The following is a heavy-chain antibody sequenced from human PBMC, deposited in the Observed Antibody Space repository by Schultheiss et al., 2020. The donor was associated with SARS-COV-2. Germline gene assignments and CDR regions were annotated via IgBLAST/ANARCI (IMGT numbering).Heavy chain of an antibody. CDR3: ARGIRVARDY. CDR1: GFTFSSYS. V-gene: IGHV4-34*01. Sequence: AGSLRLSCEGAGFTFSSYSMNWVRQAPGKGLEWIGEINHSGSTNYNPSLKSRVTISVDTSKNQFSLKLSSVTAADTAVYYCARGIRVARDYWGQGTLVTVSS. J-gene: IGHJ4*02. CDR2: INHSGST.